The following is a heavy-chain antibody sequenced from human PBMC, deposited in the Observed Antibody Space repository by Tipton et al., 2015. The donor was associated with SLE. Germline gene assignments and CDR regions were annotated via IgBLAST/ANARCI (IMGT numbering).Heavy chain of an antibody. D-gene: IGHD3-9*01. CDR2: IYYSGNT. Sequence: TLSLTCTVSGGSISSGGYYWSWIRQHPGKGLEWIGYIYYSGNTYYNPSLKSRVTISVDTSKNQFSLKLSSVTAADTAVYYCAREFHDRAFDIWGQGTMVTVSS. CDR3: AREFHDRAFDI. J-gene: IGHJ3*02. V-gene: IGHV4-31*03. CDR1: GGSISSGGYY.